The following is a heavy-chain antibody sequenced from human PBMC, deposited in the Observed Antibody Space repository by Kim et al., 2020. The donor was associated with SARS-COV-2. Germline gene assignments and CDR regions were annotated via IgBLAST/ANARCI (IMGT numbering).Heavy chain of an antibody. CDR2: INHSGST. D-gene: IGHD3-3*01. CDR1: GGSFSGYY. V-gene: IGHV4-34*01. Sequence: SETLSLTCAVYGGSFSGYYWSWIRQPPGKGLEWIGEINHSGSTNYNPSLKSRVTISVDTSKNQFSLKLSSVTASDTAVYYCASTDDFWSGYYWATFDYWG. CDR3: ASTDDFWSGYYWATFDY. J-gene: IGHJ4*01.